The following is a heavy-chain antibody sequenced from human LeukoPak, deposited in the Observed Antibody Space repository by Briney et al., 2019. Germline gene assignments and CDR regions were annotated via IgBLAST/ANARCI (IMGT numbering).Heavy chain of an antibody. CDR2: ISGSGGST. CDR1: GFTFSSYG. Sequence: GGSLRLSCAASGFTFSSYGMSWVRQAPGKGLEWVSAISGSGGSTYYADSVKGRFTISRDNSKNTLYLQMSSLRAEDTAVYYCAKVKSVLLWFGELLYPNWFDPWGQGTLVTVSS. CDR3: AKVKSVLLWFGELLYPNWFDP. V-gene: IGHV3-23*01. D-gene: IGHD3-10*01. J-gene: IGHJ5*02.